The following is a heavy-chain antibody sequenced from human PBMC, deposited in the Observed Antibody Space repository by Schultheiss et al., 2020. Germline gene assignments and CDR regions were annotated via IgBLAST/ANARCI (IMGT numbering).Heavy chain of an antibody. Sequence: GESLKISCAASGFTFNSFGMHWVRQAPGKGLEWVAVMSYDGTKESYADSVKGRFAVSRDNSDNTLSLEMNSLRAEDTAVYYCAKDGRSGYTFGYGAFDIWGQGTMVTVSS. CDR2: MSYDGTKE. CDR3: AKDGRSGYTFGYGAFDI. D-gene: IGHD5-18*01. J-gene: IGHJ3*02. V-gene: IGHV3-30*18. CDR1: GFTFNSFG.